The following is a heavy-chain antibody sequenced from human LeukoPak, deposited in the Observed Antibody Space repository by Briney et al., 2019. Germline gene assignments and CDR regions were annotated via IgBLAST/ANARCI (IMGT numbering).Heavy chain of an antibody. D-gene: IGHD5-12*01. Sequence: GASVKVSCKASGYTFTGYYMHWVRQAPGQGLEWMGWINPNSGGTNYAQKFQGWVTMTRDTSISTAYMELSRLRSDDTAVYYCARGHRGGYSGYETGDYFDYWGQGTLVTVSS. CDR1: GYTFTGYY. J-gene: IGHJ4*02. CDR2: INPNSGGT. CDR3: ARGHRGGYSGYETGDYFDY. V-gene: IGHV1-2*04.